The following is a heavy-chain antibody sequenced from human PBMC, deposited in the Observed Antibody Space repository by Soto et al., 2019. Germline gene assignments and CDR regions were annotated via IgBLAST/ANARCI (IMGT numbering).Heavy chain of an antibody. CDR2: FYYSEST. D-gene: IGHD4-17*01. CDR3: ARRSTVTYDY. V-gene: IGHV4-39*01. J-gene: IGHJ4*02. CDR1: GGSITSNSYY. Sequence: QLQLQESGPELVKPSETLSLTCTVSGGSITSNSYYWGWIRQPPGKGLEWIGSFYYSESTYFNPSLKSRVTISVDTSKHQFSLKLSAVTAADTAVYYCARRSTVTYDYWGQGILVTVSS.